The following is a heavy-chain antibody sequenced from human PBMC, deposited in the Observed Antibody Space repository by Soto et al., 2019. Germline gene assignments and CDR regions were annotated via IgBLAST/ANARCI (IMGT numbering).Heavy chain of an antibody. V-gene: IGHV1-69*12. D-gene: IGHD3-9*01. CDR2: IIPIFGTA. Sequence: QVQLVQSGAEVKKPGSSVKVSCKASGGTFSSYAISWVRQAPGQGLEWMGGIIPIFGTANYAQKFQGRVTITADESTSTAYMELSSLRSEDTAVYYCAREIIGNILTGHYGMDVWGQGTTVTVSS. J-gene: IGHJ6*02. CDR1: GGTFSSYA. CDR3: AREIIGNILTGHYGMDV.